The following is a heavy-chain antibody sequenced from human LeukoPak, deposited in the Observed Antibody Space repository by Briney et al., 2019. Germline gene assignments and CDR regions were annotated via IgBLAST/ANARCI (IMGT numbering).Heavy chain of an antibody. Sequence: ASVKVSCKASGGTFSSHGMSWVRQAPGQGLEWVGGIIPVFGAANYAQKFQGRVTITTDESTSTAYMELSSLRSEDTALYYCARRWPHSSGYYLFDYWGQGTLVTLSS. J-gene: IGHJ4*02. CDR3: ARRWPHSSGYYLFDY. CDR2: IIPVFGAA. D-gene: IGHD3-22*01. V-gene: IGHV1-69*05. CDR1: GGTFSSHG.